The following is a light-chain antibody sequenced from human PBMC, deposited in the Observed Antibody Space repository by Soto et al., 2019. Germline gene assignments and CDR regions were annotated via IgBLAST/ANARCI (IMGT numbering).Light chain of an antibody. J-gene: IGKJ4*01. CDR1: ESVSTNY. V-gene: IGKV3-20*01. CDR3: QQYGSVPLT. CDR2: GAS. Sequence: EIVLTQSPGTLSLSPGERATLSCRASESVSTNYLAWYQQKPGQAPRLLISGASSRATGIPDRFSGSGSGADFTLTINRLEPEDFAVYYYQQYGSVPLTFGGGTKVEIK.